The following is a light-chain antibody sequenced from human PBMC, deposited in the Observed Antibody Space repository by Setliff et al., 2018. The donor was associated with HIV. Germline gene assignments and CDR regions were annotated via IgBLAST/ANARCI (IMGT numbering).Light chain of an antibody. Sequence: QSALTQPASVSGSPGQSITISCTGSSSDVGAYNYVSWYQQYSGKAPKLIIYDVSKRPSGVPDRFSGSKSGDTASLTISGLQSEDEADYYCCSYAGTYTYIFGSGTKVTVL. CDR2: DVS. V-gene: IGLV2-11*01. CDR1: SSDVGAYNY. J-gene: IGLJ1*01. CDR3: CSYAGTYTYI.